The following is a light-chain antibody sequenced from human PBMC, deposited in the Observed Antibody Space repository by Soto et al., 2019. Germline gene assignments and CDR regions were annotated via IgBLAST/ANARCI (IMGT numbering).Light chain of an antibody. CDR2: DAS. CDR3: QQYNSYTWT. CDR1: QSISSW. J-gene: IGKJ1*01. V-gene: IGKV1-5*01. Sequence: DIQMTQSPSTLSASVGDRVTITCRASQSISSWLAWYQQKPGKAPKLLIYDASSLESGVPSRFSGSGSGTEFTLTISSLQPDDFATYYCQQYNSYTWTFGQGTKGISN.